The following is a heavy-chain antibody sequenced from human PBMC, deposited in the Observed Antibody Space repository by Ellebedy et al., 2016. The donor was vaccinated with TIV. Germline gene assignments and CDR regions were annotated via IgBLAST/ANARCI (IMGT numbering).Heavy chain of an antibody. CDR3: VRDYIYAFDI. CDR2: ITSSSTSI. V-gene: IGHV3-48*02. Sequence: GESLKISCAASGFTFSSFSMNWVRQAPGKGLEYISYITSSSTSIYYADSVRGRFTISRDNAKNSLYLQMKSLRDEDTAVYYCVRDYIYAFDIWGQGTVVTVSS. J-gene: IGHJ3*02. D-gene: IGHD3-10*01. CDR1: GFTFSSFS.